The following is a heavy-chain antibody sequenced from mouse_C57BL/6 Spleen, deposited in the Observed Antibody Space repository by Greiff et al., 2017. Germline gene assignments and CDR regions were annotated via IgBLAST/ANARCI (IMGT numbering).Heavy chain of an antibody. J-gene: IGHJ4*01. CDR3: ARRGITTDYAMDY. V-gene: IGHV1-69*01. Sequence: VKLQQPGAELVMPGASVKLSCKASGYTFTSYWMHWVKQRPGQGLEWIGEIDPSDSYTNYNQKFKGKSTLTVDKSSSTAYMQLSSLTSEDSAVYYCARRGITTDYAMDYWGQGTSVTVSS. CDR2: IDPSDSYT. CDR1: GYTFTSYW. D-gene: IGHD1-1*01.